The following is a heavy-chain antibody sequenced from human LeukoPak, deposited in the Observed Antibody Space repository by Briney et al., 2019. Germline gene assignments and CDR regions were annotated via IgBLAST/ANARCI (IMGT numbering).Heavy chain of an antibody. Sequence: GGSLRLSCAASGFTFSSYVMSWVRQAPGKGLEWVSAISGSGDSTYYADSVKGRFTISRDNSKNTLYLQMNSLRAEDTAVYYCARSIVPDGTSPFDYWGQGTLVTVSS. CDR3: ARSIVPDGTSPFDY. J-gene: IGHJ4*02. D-gene: IGHD6-13*01. CDR1: GFTFSSYV. CDR2: ISGSGDST. V-gene: IGHV3-23*01.